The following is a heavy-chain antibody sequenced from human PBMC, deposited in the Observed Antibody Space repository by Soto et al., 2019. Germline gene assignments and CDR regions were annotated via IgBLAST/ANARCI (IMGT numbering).Heavy chain of an antibody. Sequence: QVQLQESGPGLVKPSQTLSLTCTVSGGSISSGDYYWSWIRQPPGKGLEWIGYIYYSGSTYYNPSLKSRVTISVDTSKNQFSLKLSSVTAADTAVYYCASTGIAVAGIQSALAFDIWGQGTMVTVSS. CDR1: GGSISSGDYY. D-gene: IGHD6-19*01. J-gene: IGHJ3*02. CDR2: IYYSGST. V-gene: IGHV4-30-4*01. CDR3: ASTGIAVAGIQSALAFDI.